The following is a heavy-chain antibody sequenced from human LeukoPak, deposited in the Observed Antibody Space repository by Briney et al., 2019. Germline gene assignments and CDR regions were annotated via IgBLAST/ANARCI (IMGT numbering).Heavy chain of an antibody. V-gene: IGHV1-69*13. D-gene: IGHD3-22*01. Sequence: SVKVSCKASGGTFSSYAISWVRQAPGQGLEWMGGIIPIFGTANYAQKFQGRVTITADESTSTAYMELSSLRSEDTAVYYCASRASYYYDSSGEYFQHWGQGTLVTVSS. CDR2: IIPIFGTA. CDR3: ASRASYYYDSSGEYFQH. CDR1: GGTFSSYA. J-gene: IGHJ1*01.